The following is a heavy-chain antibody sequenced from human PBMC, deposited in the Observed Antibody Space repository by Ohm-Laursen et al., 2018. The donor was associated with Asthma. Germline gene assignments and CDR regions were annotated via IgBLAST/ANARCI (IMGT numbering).Heavy chain of an antibody. J-gene: IGHJ6*02. D-gene: IGHD5-12*01. CDR3: ARDGGGYGVNYYYYGMDV. V-gene: IGHV4-30-4*08. Sequence: SQTLSLTCAVYGGSFSGYYWSWIRQPPGKGLEWIGFIFYNGSTSYNPSLRSRVAISIDTSKNQFSLKVTSVIAADTAVYFCARDGGGYGVNYYYYGMDVWGQGTTVSVSS. CDR2: IFYNGST. CDR1: GGSFSGYY.